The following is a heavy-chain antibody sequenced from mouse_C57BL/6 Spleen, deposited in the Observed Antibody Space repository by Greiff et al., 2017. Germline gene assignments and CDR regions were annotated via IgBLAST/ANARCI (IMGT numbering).Heavy chain of an antibody. CDR2: IDPENGDT. V-gene: IGHV14-4*01. CDR3: YDYDYAMDY. J-gene: IGHJ4*01. D-gene: IGHD2-4*01. Sequence: VQLQQSGAELVRPGASVKLSCTASGFNIKDDYMHWVKQRPEQGLEWIGWIDPENGDTEYASKFQGKATITADTSSNTAYLQLSSLRSEDTAVSYCYDYDYAMDYWGQGTSVTVSS. CDR1: GFNIKDDY.